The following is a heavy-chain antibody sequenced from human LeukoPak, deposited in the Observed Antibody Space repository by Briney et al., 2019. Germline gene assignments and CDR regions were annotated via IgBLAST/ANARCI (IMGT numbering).Heavy chain of an antibody. J-gene: IGHJ4*02. CDR2: TYYRSKWYN. V-gene: IGHV6-1*01. Sequence: SQTLSLTCAHSRDSLSSNIAAWNSIRQSPSRGLEWLGRTYYRSKWYNDYAVSVKSRITINPDTSKNQFSLQLNSVTPEDTAVYYCARGLSYGGSFDYWGQGTLVTVSS. D-gene: IGHD4-23*01. CDR1: RDSLSSNIAA. CDR3: ARGLSYGGSFDY.